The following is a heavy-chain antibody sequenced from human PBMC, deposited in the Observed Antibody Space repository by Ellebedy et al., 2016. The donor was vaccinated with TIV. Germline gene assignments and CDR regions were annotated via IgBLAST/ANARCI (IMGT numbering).Heavy chain of an antibody. Sequence: GESLKISXAASGFTFTDAWMSWVRQAPGKGLEWVGRIKSNKDGGTTAFAAPVQGRFTISRDDSQSTVSLQMNSLKSEDTAIYFCTTAYYDYVWGTYRLTPDYWGLGTLVTVSS. D-gene: IGHD3-16*02. CDR1: GFTFTDAW. CDR2: IKSNKDGGTT. V-gene: IGHV3-15*01. J-gene: IGHJ4*02. CDR3: TTAYYDYVWGTYRLTPDY.